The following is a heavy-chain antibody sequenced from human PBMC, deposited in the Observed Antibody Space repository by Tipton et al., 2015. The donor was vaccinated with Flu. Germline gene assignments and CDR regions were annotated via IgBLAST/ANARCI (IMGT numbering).Heavy chain of an antibody. CDR2: ISHSGIT. D-gene: IGHD4-17*01. J-gene: IGHJ3*02. CDR1: GDSIGSRYY. Sequence: TLSLTCSVSGDSIGSRYYWGWIRQPPGKGLEWIGSISHSGITHYNPSLSRVTISLDTSKNHFSLRFTSVTAADTAVYYCARDRTTVTTWDAFDIWGQGTMVTVSS. V-gene: IGHV4-38-2*02. CDR3: ARDRTTVTTWDAFDI.